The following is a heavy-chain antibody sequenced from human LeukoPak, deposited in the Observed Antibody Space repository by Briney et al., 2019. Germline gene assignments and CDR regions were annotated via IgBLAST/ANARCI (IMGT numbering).Heavy chain of an antibody. D-gene: IGHD6-13*01. V-gene: IGHV5-51*01. CDR3: ARGEQQLVHHN. CDR2: INPADSDT. Sequence: GESLKISCKGSGHSFSSYWIGWVRQMPGKGLEWMGIINPADSDTRYSPYFQDQVTISADKSISTAYLQWSSLKASDTAMYYCARGEQQLVHHNWGQGTLVTVSS. J-gene: IGHJ4*02. CDR1: GHSFSSYW.